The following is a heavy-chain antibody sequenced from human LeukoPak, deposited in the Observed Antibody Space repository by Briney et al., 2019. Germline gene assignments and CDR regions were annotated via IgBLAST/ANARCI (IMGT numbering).Heavy chain of an antibody. J-gene: IGHJ4*02. V-gene: IGHV4-59*06. CDR1: GVSISTYS. CDR2: IYYSGYT. D-gene: IGHD5-24*01. Sequence: SETLSLTCTVSGVSISTYSWSWIRQPPGKGLEWIVYIYYSGYTYYNPSVKSRVSTSVDTSKTDTAVYYCARAERDDYGAGYFDYWGQGALVTVSS. CDR3: FDY.